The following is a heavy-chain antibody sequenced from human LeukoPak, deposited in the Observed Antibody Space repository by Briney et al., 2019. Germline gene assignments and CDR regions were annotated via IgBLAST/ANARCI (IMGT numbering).Heavy chain of an antibody. J-gene: IGHJ6*02. D-gene: IGHD4-17*01. CDR1: GFTFSSYG. V-gene: IGHV3-33*01. CDR2: IWYDGSNK. Sequence: GRSLRLSCAASGFTFSSYGMHWVRQAPGKGLEWVAVIWYDGSNKYYADSVKGRFTISRDNSKNTLYLQMNSLRAEDTAVYYCARDLTVTYYYYYYGMDVWGQGTTVTVSS. CDR3: ARDLTVTYYYYYYGMDV.